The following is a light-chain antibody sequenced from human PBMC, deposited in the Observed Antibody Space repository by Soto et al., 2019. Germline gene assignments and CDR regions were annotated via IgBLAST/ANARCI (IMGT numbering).Light chain of an antibody. Sequence: EIVLTQYPGTLSLSPGERATLSCRASQRISNSYLAWYQQKPGQATRLLLYDASSRATAIPDRVSGSGAGTDFTLNISGLEHEDLAVEYCQHYARPPFAFGQGTKVEIK. V-gene: IGKV3-20*01. CDR2: DAS. J-gene: IGKJ2*01. CDR1: QRISNSY. CDR3: QHYARPPFA.